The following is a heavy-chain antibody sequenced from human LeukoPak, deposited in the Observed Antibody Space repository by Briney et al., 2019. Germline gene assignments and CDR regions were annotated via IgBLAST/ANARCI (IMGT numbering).Heavy chain of an antibody. D-gene: IGHD6-19*01. V-gene: IGHV4-4*02. CDR2: IYHSGST. Sequence: PSETLSLTCAVSGGSISSSNWWSWVRQPPGKGLEWIGEIYHSGSTNYNPSLKSRVTISVDKSKNQFSLKLSSVTAADTAVYYCARVKSGYSSGWYVNYWGQGTLVTVSS. CDR3: ARVKSGYSSGWYVNY. J-gene: IGHJ4*02. CDR1: GGSISSSNW.